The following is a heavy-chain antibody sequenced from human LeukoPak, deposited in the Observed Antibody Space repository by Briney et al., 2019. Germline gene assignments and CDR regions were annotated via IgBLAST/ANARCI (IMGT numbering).Heavy chain of an antibody. CDR3: ARLVDTAMVAYFDY. V-gene: IGHV1-2*02. J-gene: IGHJ4*02. CDR2: INPNSGGT. D-gene: IGHD5-18*01. CDR1: GYTFTGYY. Sequence: ASVKVSCKASGYTFTGYYMHWVRQAPGQGLEWMGWINPNSGGTNYAQKFQGRVTMTRDTSISTAYMELSRLRSGDTAVYYCARLVDTAMVAYFDYWGQGTLVTVSS.